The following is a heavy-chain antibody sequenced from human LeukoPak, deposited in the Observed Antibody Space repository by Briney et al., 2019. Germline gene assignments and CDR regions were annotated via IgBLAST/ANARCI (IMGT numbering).Heavy chain of an antibody. CDR1: GFSLSNYA. J-gene: IGHJ4*02. CDR3: AKGAYDYVEIGYFDH. CDR2: IIASSGST. D-gene: IGHD5-12*01. Sequence: GGSLRLSCAVSGFSLSNYAMSWVRQAPGKGLEWVSLIIASSGSTVYADSVKGRFTISRDNSKNTLYLQMNSLRAEDTAVHYCAKGAYDYVEIGYFDHWGQGTLVTVSS. V-gene: IGHV3-23*01.